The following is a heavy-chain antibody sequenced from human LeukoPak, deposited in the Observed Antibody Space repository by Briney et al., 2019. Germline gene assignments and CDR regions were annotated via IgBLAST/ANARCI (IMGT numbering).Heavy chain of an antibody. CDR2: INHSGST. Sequence: SETLSLTCAVYGGSFSGYYWSWIRQPPGKGLEWIGEINHSGSTNYNPSLKSRVTISVDTSKNQFSLKLSSVTAADTAVYYCAREANDYSLPWGQGTQVPVSS. V-gene: IGHV4-34*01. J-gene: IGHJ5*02. D-gene: IGHD3-16*01. CDR3: AREANDYSLP. CDR1: GGSFSGYY.